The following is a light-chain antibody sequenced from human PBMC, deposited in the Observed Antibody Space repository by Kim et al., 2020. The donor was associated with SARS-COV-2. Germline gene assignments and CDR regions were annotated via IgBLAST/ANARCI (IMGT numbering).Light chain of an antibody. J-gene: IGLJ2*01. CDR3: LLSYSGLVF. CDR2: DST. V-gene: IGLV7-46*01. CDR1: TGAVTSGNY. Sequence: QAVVTKEPSLTVSPGGTVTLTCASSTGAVTSGNYASWFQHKPGQAPRTLIYDSTHKHSWTPARFSGSLLGGSAALTLSGAQPEDEADYYCLLSYSGLVFFGGGTQLTVL.